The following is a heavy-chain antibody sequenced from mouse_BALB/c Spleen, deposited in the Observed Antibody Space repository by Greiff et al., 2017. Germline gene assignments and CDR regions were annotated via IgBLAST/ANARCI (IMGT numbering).Heavy chain of an antibody. Sequence: EVHLLDSGGGLVQPGGSLRLSCAPSGFTFSDFYMEWVRQPPGKRLEWIAASRNKANDYTTEYSATVKGRFIASRDTSQSILYLQMNALRDEDTAIYYCTRNEVLRYQLAYWGQGTMVTVYA. D-gene: IGHD1-1*01. CDR1: GFTFSDFY. J-gene: IGHJ3*01. CDR3: TRNEVLRYQLAY. V-gene: IGHV7-1*02. CDR2: SRNKANDYTT.